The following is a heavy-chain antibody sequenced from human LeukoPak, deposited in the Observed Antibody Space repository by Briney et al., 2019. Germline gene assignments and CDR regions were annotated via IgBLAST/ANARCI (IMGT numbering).Heavy chain of an antibody. Sequence: ASVKVSCKASGYSFTSYYMHWVRQAPGQGLEWMGIIDPSGGSTNYAQKFQGRITMTRDTSTSTVYMELSSLRSVDTAIYYCASLGSGSSPIIDFDYWGQGTLVTVSS. CDR3: ASLGSGSSPIIDFDY. J-gene: IGHJ4*02. CDR1: GYSFTSYY. D-gene: IGHD3-10*01. CDR2: IDPSGGST. V-gene: IGHV1-46*01.